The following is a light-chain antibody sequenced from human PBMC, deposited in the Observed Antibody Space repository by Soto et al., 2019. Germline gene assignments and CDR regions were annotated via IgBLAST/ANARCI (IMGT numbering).Light chain of an antibody. J-gene: IGKJ1*01. V-gene: IGKV3-20*01. CDR2: ATS. Sequence: TQSPGTLSLSPGERATLSCRAVQSVTSTYMAWYQQKPGQAPRLLIYATSFRATGIPVRFRGSGSGTDFTLTISSLEPEDSAVYYCQDSSTSPWPFGQGTKVEIK. CDR3: QDSSTSPWP. CDR1: QSVTSTY.